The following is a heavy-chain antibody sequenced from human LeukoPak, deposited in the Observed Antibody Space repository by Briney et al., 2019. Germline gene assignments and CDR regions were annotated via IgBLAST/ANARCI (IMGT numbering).Heavy chain of an antibody. J-gene: IGHJ2*01. V-gene: IGHV4-59*01. Sequence: PSETLSLTCTVSGGSISIYYWSWIRQPPGNGLEWIGYIYYSGSTNYNPSLKSRVTISVDTSKHQFSLKLSSVTAADAAVYYCARVASAYWYFDLWGRGTLVTVSS. CDR3: ARVASAYWYFDL. CDR1: GGSISIYY. CDR2: IYYSGST.